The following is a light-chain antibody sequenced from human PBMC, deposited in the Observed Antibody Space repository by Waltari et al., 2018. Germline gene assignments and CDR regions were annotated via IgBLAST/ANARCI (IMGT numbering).Light chain of an antibody. CDR3: QHYYRAPHT. CDR2: KVF. Sequence: DAVLTQSPLSLPVTLGQPASISCRSSQSLLSSDGNTYLSWFQLRPGQSPRRLIYKVFNRDSGVPDRFSGSGSGTDFTLKISRVEAEDVGDYYCQHYYRAPHTFGQGTKLEIK. J-gene: IGKJ2*01. CDR1: QSLLSSDGNTY. V-gene: IGKV2-30*01.